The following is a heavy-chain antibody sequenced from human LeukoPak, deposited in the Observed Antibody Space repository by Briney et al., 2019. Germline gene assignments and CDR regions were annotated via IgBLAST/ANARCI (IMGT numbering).Heavy chain of an antibody. CDR3: TTLKRYYDILYYFDY. CDR1: GFTFSNAW. V-gene: IGHV3-15*01. D-gene: IGHD3-9*01. Sequence: GGSLRLSCAASGFTFSNAWMSWVRQAPGKGLEWVGRIKSKTDGGTTDYAAPVKGRFTISRDDSKNTLYLQMNSLKTEDTAVYYCTTLKRYYDILYYFDYWGQGTLVTVSS. CDR2: IKSKTDGGTT. J-gene: IGHJ4*02.